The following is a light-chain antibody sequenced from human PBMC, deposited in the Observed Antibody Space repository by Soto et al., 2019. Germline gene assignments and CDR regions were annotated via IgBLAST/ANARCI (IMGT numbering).Light chain of an antibody. Sequence: QSVLSQPPSASGTPGQRVTISWSGSSSNIGRNYIYWYQQLPGTAPKLLIYGNTQRPSGVPDRFSGSKSGTSVSLAISGLRSEDEADYYCAAWDDSLRGYVFGTGTKVTVL. V-gene: IGLV1-47*02. CDR3: AAWDDSLRGYV. CDR1: SSNIGRNY. CDR2: GNT. J-gene: IGLJ1*01.